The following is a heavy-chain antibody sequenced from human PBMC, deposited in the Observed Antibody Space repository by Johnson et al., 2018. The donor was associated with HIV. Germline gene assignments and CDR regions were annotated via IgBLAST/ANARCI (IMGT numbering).Heavy chain of an antibody. V-gene: IGHV3-30*04. D-gene: IGHD5-12*01. CDR1: GFTFSSYA. CDR3: AKDPMVATPANAFDI. J-gene: IGHJ3*02. CDR2: ISYDGSNK. Sequence: QVQLVESGGGLVKPGWSLRLSCAASGFTFSSYAMHWVRQAPGKGLEWVAVISYDGSNKYYADSVKGRFTISRDNSTNTLYLQMNSLRAEDTAVYYCAKDPMVATPANAFDIWGQGTMVTVSS.